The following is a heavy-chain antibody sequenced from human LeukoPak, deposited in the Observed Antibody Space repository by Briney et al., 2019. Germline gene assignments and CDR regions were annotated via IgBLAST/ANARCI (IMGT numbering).Heavy chain of an antibody. CDR1: GFTFTSSA. CDR2: IVVGSGNT. Sequence: GASVKVSCKASGFTFTSSAVQWVRQARGQRLEWIGWIVVGSGNTNYAQKFQERVTITRDMSTSTAYMELSSLRSEDTAVYYCAADSPQRVDDSSGYYYADRDFDYWGQGTLVTVSS. V-gene: IGHV1-58*01. D-gene: IGHD3-22*01. J-gene: IGHJ4*02. CDR3: AADSPQRVDDSSGYYYADRDFDY.